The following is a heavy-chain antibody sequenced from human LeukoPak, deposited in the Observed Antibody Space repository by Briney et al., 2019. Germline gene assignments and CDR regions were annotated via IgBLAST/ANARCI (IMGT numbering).Heavy chain of an antibody. D-gene: IGHD5-24*01. V-gene: IGHV4-59*01. CDR3: AREGGYKNWFDP. Sequence: PSETLSLTCAVSGDSISNYCWSWIRQPPGKGLEWIGCIYYSGTTYYKPSLKTRVTISVDTSKNQFSLKLSSVTAADTAVYYCAREGGYKNWFDPWGQGTLVTVSS. CDR2: IYYSGTT. J-gene: IGHJ5*01. CDR1: GDSISNYC.